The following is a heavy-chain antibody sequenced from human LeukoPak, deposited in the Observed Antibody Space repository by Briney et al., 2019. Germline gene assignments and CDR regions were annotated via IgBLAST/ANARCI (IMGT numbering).Heavy chain of an antibody. D-gene: IGHD6-13*01. Sequence: SETLSLTCTVSGGSISSYYWSWIRQPPGKGLEWIGYIYYSGSTNYNPSLKSRVTISVDTSKNQFSLKLSSVTAADTAVYYCAGGLGSSWYKIFDYWGQGTLVSVSS. CDR2: IYYSGST. J-gene: IGHJ4*02. CDR1: GGSISSYY. V-gene: IGHV4-59*01. CDR3: AGGLGSSWYKIFDY.